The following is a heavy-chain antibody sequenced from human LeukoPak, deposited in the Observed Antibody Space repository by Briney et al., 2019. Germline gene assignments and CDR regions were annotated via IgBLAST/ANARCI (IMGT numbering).Heavy chain of an antibody. Sequence: SSVKVSCKASGGTFSSYAINWVRQAPGQGLEWMGGIIPIFGTANYAQKFQGRVTITADESTSTAYMELSSLRSEDTAVYYCARVRHYDLNWFDPWGQGTLVTVSS. V-gene: IGHV1-69*01. J-gene: IGHJ5*02. CDR1: GGTFSSYA. D-gene: IGHD3-3*01. CDR3: ARVRHYDLNWFDP. CDR2: IIPIFGTA.